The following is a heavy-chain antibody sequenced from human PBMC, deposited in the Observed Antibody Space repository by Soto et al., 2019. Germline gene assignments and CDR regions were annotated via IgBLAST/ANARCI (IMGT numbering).Heavy chain of an antibody. D-gene: IGHD6-6*01. V-gene: IGHV1-2*02. CDR3: ARAEQLVDPYYYYGMDV. Sequence: SVKVSCKASGYTFTGYYMHWVRQAPGQGLEWMGWINPNSGGTNYAQKFQGRVTMTRDTSISTAYMELSRLRSDDTAVYYCARAEQLVDPYYYYGMDVWGQGTTATVSS. CDR2: INPNSGGT. CDR1: GYTFTGYY. J-gene: IGHJ6*02.